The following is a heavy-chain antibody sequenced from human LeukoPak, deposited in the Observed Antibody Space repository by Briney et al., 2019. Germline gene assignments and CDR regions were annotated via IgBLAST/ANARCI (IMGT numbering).Heavy chain of an antibody. V-gene: IGHV1-69*04. J-gene: IGHJ4*02. CDR1: GGTFISYA. D-gene: IGHD3-10*01. Sequence: SVKVSCKASGGTFISYAISWVRQAPGQGLEWMGRIIPILGIANYAQKFQGRVTITADKSTSTAYMELSSLRSEDTAVYYCARVWPNYYGSGSYYAGLDYWGQGTLVTVSS. CDR3: ARVWPNYYGSGSYYAGLDY. CDR2: IIPILGIA.